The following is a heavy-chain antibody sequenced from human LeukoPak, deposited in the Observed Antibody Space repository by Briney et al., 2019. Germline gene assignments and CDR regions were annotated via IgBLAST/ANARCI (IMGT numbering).Heavy chain of an antibody. J-gene: IGHJ4*02. CDR2: INSDGSST. Sequence: PGGSLKLSGAASGFTCRSYWMHWVRQAPGKGLVWVSGINSDGSSTSYADSLKTRFTNPRDNAKNTLYLQKNSLSAEDTAVYYCVRGYDYWGQGTLVTVSS. CDR1: GFTCRSYW. CDR3: VRGYDY. V-gene: IGHV3-74*01.